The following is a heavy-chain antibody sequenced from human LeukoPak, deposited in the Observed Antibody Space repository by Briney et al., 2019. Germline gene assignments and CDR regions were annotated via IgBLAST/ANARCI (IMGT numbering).Heavy chain of an antibody. CDR3: ASTSRYIGSGRDDSFDI. CDR2: ISNSGGT. CDR1: GGSISTGGYY. V-gene: IGHV4-30-4*01. Sequence: SQTLSLTCTVSGGSISTGGYYWSWIRQPPGKGLEWIGYISNSGGTYYNPSLKSRVSMSVDTSRSQFSLKMTSVTAADTAVYYCASTSRYIGSGRDDSFDIWGQGTMVTVSS. J-gene: IGHJ3*02. D-gene: IGHD3-10*01.